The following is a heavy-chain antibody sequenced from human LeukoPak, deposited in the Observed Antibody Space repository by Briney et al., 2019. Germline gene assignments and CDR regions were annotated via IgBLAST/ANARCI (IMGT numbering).Heavy chain of an antibody. Sequence: SETLSLTCTVTGGSISNTFYYWACIRQPPGKGLEVIASTYYSGTTHYTPSLKTRVTVSVDTSKNQFSLKLSSVTAADTAVYYCASTYYDFSDAFDMWGQGTMVTVSS. J-gene: IGHJ3*02. CDR3: ASTYYDFSDAFDM. CDR1: GGSISNTFYY. D-gene: IGHD3-3*01. V-gene: IGHV4-39*01. CDR2: TYYSGTT.